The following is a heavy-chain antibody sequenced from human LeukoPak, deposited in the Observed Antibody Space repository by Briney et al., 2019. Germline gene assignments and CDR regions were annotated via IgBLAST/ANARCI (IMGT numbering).Heavy chain of an antibody. CDR2: IIPIFGTA. CDR3: ARDDCSGGSCYPRDGNWFDP. J-gene: IGHJ5*02. Sequence: SVKVSCKASGGTFSSYAISWVRQAPGQGLEWMGGIIPIFGTANYAQKFQGRVAITADESTSTAYMELSSLRSEDTAVYYCARDDCSGGSCYPRDGNWFDPWGQGTLVTVSS. V-gene: IGHV1-69*13. D-gene: IGHD2-15*01. CDR1: GGTFSSYA.